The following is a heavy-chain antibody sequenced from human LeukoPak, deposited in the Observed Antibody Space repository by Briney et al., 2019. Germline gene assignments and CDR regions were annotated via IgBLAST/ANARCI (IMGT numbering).Heavy chain of an antibody. J-gene: IGHJ3*02. CDR2: VSVNGGTT. Sequence: QPGGSLRLSCAASGFTFSSCALSWVRQAPGKGLEWVSTVSVNGGTTYYADYVKGRFTISRDNSKNTLYLQMNSLRAEDTAVYFCAKRGAAALYPSYAFDIWGQGTMVTVSS. D-gene: IGHD6-13*01. V-gene: IGHV3-23*01. CDR1: GFTFSSCA. CDR3: AKRGAAALYPSYAFDI.